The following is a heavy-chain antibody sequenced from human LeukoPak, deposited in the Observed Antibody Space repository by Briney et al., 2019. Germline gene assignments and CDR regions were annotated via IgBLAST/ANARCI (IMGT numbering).Heavy chain of an antibody. V-gene: IGHV4-59*08. J-gene: IGHJ4*02. CDR2: IYYSGST. CDR3: ARHDPRGEPARLGFFDY. D-gene: IGHD6-6*01. CDR1: GDSLHNYY. Sequence: PSETLSLTCTVSGDSLHNYYWSWLRQPPGKGLEWIGYIYYSGSTNYNPSLKSRVTISVDTSKNQFSLNLSAVTAADTAVYYCARHDPRGEPARLGFFDYWGQGTLVTVSS.